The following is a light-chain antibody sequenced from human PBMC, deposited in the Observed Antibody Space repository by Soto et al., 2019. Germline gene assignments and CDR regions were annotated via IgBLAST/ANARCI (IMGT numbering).Light chain of an antibody. CDR1: SSDLGAYNF. CDR2: DVT. J-gene: IGLJ3*02. Sequence: QSALTQPRSVSGSPGQSVTISCYGTSSDLGAYNFVSWYQHHPGRAPKLMIYDVTLRPSGVPYRFSGSKSGNTASLTISGLQAEDEADYYCCSYAGSFTWVFGGGTKVTVL. CDR3: CSYAGSFTWV. V-gene: IGLV2-11*01.